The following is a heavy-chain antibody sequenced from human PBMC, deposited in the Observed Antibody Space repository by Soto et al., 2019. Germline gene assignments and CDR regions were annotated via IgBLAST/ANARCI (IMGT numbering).Heavy chain of an antibody. Sequence: QVQLQESGPGLVKPSQTLSLTCTVSGGSINTGGYYWGWLRHLPGEGLEWIGHIFYTGTAYYNPSLRSRVTVSIDTSANQFSLHMYSVTAADTAMYYCARRLDDTPETFFNWFDPWGQGILVTVSS. CDR1: GGSINTGGYY. J-gene: IGHJ5*02. CDR2: IFYTGTA. CDR3: ARRLDDTPETFFNWFDP. D-gene: IGHD2-15*01. V-gene: IGHV4-31*03.